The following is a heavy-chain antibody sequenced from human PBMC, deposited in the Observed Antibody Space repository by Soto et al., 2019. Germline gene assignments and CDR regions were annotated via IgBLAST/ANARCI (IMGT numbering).Heavy chain of an antibody. D-gene: IGHD6-13*01. CDR2: ISYDGGNK. V-gene: IGHV3-30*18. J-gene: IGHJ4*02. CDR1: GFTFRSCG. Sequence: QVQLVESGGGVVQPGRSLRLSCAASGFTFRSCGMHWVRQAPGKGLEWVAVISYDGGNKYYADSVKGRFTISRDNSKNTLDLQMNSLRAEDTAVYYCAKDQSSSWYYFAYWGQGNLVTVSS. CDR3: AKDQSSSWYYFAY.